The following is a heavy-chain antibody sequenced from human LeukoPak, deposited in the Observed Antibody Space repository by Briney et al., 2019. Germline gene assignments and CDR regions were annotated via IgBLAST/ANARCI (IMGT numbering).Heavy chain of an antibody. J-gene: IGHJ6*03. CDR2: ISGSGGST. V-gene: IGHV3-23*01. D-gene: IGHD4-11*01. Sequence: GGSLRLSCAASGFTFSSYAMSWVRQAPGKGLEWVSAISGSGGSTYYADSVKGRSTISRDNSKNTLYLQMNSLRAEDTAVYYCAKGQSTAYYYYYYMDVWGKGTTVTVSS. CDR1: GFTFSSYA. CDR3: AKGQSTAYYYYYYMDV.